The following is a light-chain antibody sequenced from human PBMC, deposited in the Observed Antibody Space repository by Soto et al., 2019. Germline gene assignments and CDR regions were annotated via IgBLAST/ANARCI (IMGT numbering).Light chain of an antibody. CDR2: DVS. CDR3: QQYESYSGT. CDR1: QSVSGW. V-gene: IGKV1-5*01. Sequence: DIQMTQSPSALSASVGDRVTITCRASQSVSGWLAWYQQKPGKAPKLLIYDVSSLERGVPSRFSGSGSRTEFTLTISGLHPDDFATYYCQQYESYSGTFGPGTNVELK. J-gene: IGKJ1*01.